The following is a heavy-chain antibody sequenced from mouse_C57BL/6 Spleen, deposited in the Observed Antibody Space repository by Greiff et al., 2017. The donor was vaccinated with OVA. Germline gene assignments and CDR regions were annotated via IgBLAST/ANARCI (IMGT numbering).Heavy chain of an antibody. Sequence: VKLMESGAELVRPGASVTLSCKASGYTFTDYEMHWVKQTPVHGLEWIGAIDPETGGTAYNQKFKGKAILTADKSSSTAYMELRSLTSEDSAVYYCTRGDYYGSSYDAMDYWGQGTSVTVSS. CDR2: IDPETGGT. CDR3: TRGDYYGSSYDAMDY. CDR1: GYTFTDYE. D-gene: IGHD1-1*01. J-gene: IGHJ4*01. V-gene: IGHV1-15*01.